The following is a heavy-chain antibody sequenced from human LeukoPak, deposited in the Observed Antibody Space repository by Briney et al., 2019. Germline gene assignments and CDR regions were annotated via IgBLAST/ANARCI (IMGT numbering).Heavy chain of an antibody. CDR1: GDSVSTNSAA. J-gene: IGHJ4*02. D-gene: IGHD5-18*01. CDR3: ARGRYIYGYDY. CDR2: TYYRSKLYN. Sequence: SQTLSLTCAVSGDSVSTNSAAWHWIRQSPSRGLEWLGRTYYRSKLYNEYAISVKSRISINPDTSKNQFSLQLNSVTPEDTAVYYSARGRYIYGYDYWGQGTLVTVSS. V-gene: IGHV6-1*01.